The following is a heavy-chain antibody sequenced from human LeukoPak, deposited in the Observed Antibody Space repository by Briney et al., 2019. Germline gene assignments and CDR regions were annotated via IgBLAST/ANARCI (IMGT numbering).Heavy chain of an antibody. CDR3: AAAPPLYGSGSYAYFDY. D-gene: IGHD3-10*01. Sequence: ASVKVSCKVSGYTLSEMSIHWVRQAPGKGLEWMGGFDPKYGETIYAQQIQGRATMTEDTSTDTAYMELSSLRSEGTAVYYCAAAPPLYGSGSYAYFDYWGQGTLVPVSS. J-gene: IGHJ4*02. CDR2: FDPKYGET. CDR1: GYTLSEMS. V-gene: IGHV1-24*01.